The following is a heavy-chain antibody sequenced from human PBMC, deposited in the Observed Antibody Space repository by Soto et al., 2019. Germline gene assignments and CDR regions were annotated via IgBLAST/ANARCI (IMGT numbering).Heavy chain of an antibody. Sequence: PSETLSLTCAVYGGSFSGYYWSWIRQPPGKGLEWIGEINHSGSTNYNPSLKSRVTISVDTSKNQFSLKLSSVTAADTAVYYCARAQGILEWLLFRGYGMDVWGQGTTVTVSS. V-gene: IGHV4-34*01. CDR2: INHSGST. J-gene: IGHJ6*02. CDR1: GGSFSGYY. D-gene: IGHD3-3*01. CDR3: ARAQGILEWLLFRGYGMDV.